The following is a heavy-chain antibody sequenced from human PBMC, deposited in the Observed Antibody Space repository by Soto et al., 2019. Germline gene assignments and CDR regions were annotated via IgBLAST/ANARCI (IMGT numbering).Heavy chain of an antibody. V-gene: IGHV3-33*01. CDR3: ARGYSYAPEDY. CDR2: IWYDGSNK. D-gene: IGHD5-18*01. Sequence: QVQLVESGGGVVQPGRSLSLSCAASGFTFSSNGMHWVRQAPGKGLEWVAVIWYDGSNKYYADSVKGRFTISRDNSKNTLYLQMNSLRAEDTAVYYCARGYSYAPEDYWGQGTLVTVSS. CDR1: GFTFSSNG. J-gene: IGHJ4*02.